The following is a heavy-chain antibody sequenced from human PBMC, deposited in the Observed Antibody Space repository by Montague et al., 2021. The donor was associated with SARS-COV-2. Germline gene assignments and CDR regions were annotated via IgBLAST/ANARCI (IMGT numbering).Heavy chain of an antibody. Sequence: SVTVSCKASGYTFTSYGISWVRQAPGQGLEWMGWISTYNGNTNYAQKLQGRVTMTTDTSTSTAYMELRSLRSDDTAVYYCARDLTVLGGMDVWGQGTTVTVSS. CDR2: ISTYNGNT. D-gene: IGHD3-9*01. V-gene: IGHV1-18*01. CDR3: ARDLTVLGGMDV. CDR1: GYTFTSYG. J-gene: IGHJ6*02.